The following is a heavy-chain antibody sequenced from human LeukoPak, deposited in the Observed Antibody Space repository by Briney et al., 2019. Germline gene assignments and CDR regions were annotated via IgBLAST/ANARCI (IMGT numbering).Heavy chain of an antibody. V-gene: IGHV3-48*03. CDR1: GFTFSSYE. Sequence: PGGSLRLSCAASGFTFSSYEMNWVRQAPGKGLEWVSYTSSTSTVIYYGDSVKGRFTISRDNAKNSLYLQMSSLRAEDTAVYYCALGGYKFDYWGQGTLVTVSS. J-gene: IGHJ4*02. CDR2: TSSTSTVI. D-gene: IGHD5-24*01. CDR3: ALGGYKFDY.